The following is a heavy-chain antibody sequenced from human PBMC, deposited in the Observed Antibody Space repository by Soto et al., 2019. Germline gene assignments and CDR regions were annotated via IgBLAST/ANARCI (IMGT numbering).Heavy chain of an antibody. V-gene: IGHV4-59*01. J-gene: IGHJ4*02. Sequence: QVQLQESGPGLVKPSETLSLTCAVSGDSISSYYCMWIRQPPGKGLESIGYLYYGRSANYNPSLKGRVTLSVDTSTNQCSLMLSSMTAADTAVYYCALRSMAVVPEYWGQGTLFTVSS. CDR2: LYYGRSA. D-gene: IGHD3-22*01. CDR3: ALRSMAVVPEY. CDR1: GDSISSYY.